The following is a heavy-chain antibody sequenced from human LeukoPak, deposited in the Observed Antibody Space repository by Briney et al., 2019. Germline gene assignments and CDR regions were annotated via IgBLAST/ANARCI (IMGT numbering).Heavy chain of an antibody. Sequence: ASVKVSCKASGYTFSGFYIYWVRQAPGQGLEWMGWINPNSGGTNYAQKFQGRVTMTRDTSISTAYMELSRLRSDDTAVYYCARDLQGLRLGEWGQGTLVTVSS. V-gene: IGHV1-2*02. D-gene: IGHD3-16*01. J-gene: IGHJ4*02. CDR1: GYTFSGFY. CDR2: INPNSGGT. CDR3: ARDLQGLRLGE.